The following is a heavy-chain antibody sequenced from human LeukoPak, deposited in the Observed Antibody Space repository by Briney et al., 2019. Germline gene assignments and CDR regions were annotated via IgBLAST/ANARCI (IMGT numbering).Heavy chain of an antibody. Sequence: GGSLRLSCAASGFTFSSYSMNWVRQAPGKGLEWVSFISSSSSYIYHADSVKGRFTISRDNAKNSLYLQMDSLRAEDTAVYYCARGELTVWGQGTLVTVSS. CDR1: GFTFSSYS. CDR2: ISSSSSYI. D-gene: IGHD1-14*01. V-gene: IGHV3-21*01. J-gene: IGHJ4*02. CDR3: ARGELTV.